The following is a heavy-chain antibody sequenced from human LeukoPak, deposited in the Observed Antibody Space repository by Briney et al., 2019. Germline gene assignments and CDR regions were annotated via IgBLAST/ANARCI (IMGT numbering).Heavy chain of an antibody. D-gene: IGHD2-2*01. J-gene: IGHJ4*02. CDR2: VRYDGSAE. V-gene: IGHV3-30*02. Sequence: GGSLRLSCEASGFTFSHYGMHWVRQAPGKGLEWVAFVRYDGSAEWYADSMKGRFTISRDNSKNTLYLQTNRLRVEDTAVYYCAKGVVMYSAFDSWGQGTLVTVS. CDR1: GFTFSHYG. CDR3: AKGVVMYSAFDS.